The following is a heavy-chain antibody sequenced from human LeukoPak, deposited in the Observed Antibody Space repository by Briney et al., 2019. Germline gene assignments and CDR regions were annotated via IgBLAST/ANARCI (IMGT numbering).Heavy chain of an antibody. CDR2: ISSNGGST. Sequence: GGSLRLSCSASGFTFSRYAMHWVRQAPGKGLEYVPAISSNGGSTYYGDSVKGRFTISRDNSKNTLYLQMSSLRAEDTAVYYCVKARGIQLWLPGDYWGQGTLVTVSS. CDR3: VKARGIQLWLPGDY. V-gene: IGHV3-64D*09. CDR1: GFTFSRYA. D-gene: IGHD5-18*01. J-gene: IGHJ4*02.